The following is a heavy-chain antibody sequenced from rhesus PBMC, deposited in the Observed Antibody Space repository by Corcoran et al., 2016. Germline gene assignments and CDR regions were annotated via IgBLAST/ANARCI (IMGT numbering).Heavy chain of an antibody. D-gene: IGHD4-35*01. V-gene: IGHV4S7*01. CDR3: ARLDGNWSDS. CDR1: GGSISSSNW. CDR2: IYGGIGST. Sequence: QVQLQESGPGLVKPSETLSLTCAVSGGSISSSNWWSWIRQSPGKGLEWLGYIYGGIGSTSYNPSLKSRVTISTDTSKNQFSLKLSSVTAADTTVYYCARLDGNWSDSWGQGVVVTVSS. J-gene: IGHJ6*01.